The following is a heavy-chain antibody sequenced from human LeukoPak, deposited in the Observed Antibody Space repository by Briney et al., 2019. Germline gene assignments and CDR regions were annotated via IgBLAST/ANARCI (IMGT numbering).Heavy chain of an antibody. CDR1: AFTFSSYG. CDR3: AKDVAGLVRGVPN. J-gene: IGHJ4*02. Sequence: GGSLRLSCAASAFTFSSYGMHWVRQAPGKGLEWVAFIRYDGSNKYYADSVKGRFTISRDNSKNTLYLQMNSLRAEDTAVYYCAKDVAGLVRGVPNWGQGTLVTVSS. V-gene: IGHV3-30*02. D-gene: IGHD3-10*01. CDR2: IRYDGSNK.